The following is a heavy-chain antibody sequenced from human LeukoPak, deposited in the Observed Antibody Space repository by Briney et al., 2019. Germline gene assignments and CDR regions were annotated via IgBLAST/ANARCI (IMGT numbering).Heavy chain of an antibody. CDR1: GFTFSSYA. CDR3: AKIANFYDSSGFYG. J-gene: IGHJ4*02. CDR2: ISGSGKFP. V-gene: IGHV3-23*01. Sequence: PGGSLRLSCAASGFTFSSYAMTWVRQAPGKGLEWVSVISGSGKFPSYADSVKGRFTISRDNAKNTLYLQMNGLEAEDTAMYYCAKIANFYDSSGFYGWCQGTLVTVSS. D-gene: IGHD3-22*01.